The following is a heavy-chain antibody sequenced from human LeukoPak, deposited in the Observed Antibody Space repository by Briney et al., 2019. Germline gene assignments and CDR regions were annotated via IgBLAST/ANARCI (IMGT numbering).Heavy chain of an antibody. V-gene: IGHV3-53*01. D-gene: IGHD1-1*01. CDR3: ARGNWNDDERLAY. CDR2: IYSGGST. J-gene: IGHJ4*02. CDR1: GFTVSSNY. Sequence: AGGSLRLSCAASGFTVSSNYMSWVRQAPGKGLEWVSVIYSGGSTYYADSVKGRFTISRDNSKNTLYLQMNSLRAEDTAVYYCARGNWNDDERLAYWGQGTLATVSS.